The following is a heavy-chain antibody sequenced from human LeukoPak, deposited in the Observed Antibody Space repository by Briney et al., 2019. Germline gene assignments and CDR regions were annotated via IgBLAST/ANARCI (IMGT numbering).Heavy chain of an antibody. CDR2: ISGGSRNI. V-gene: IGHV3-21*01. CDR1: GFTFSSYA. Sequence: GGSLRLSCAASGFTFSSYAMNWVRRAPGKGLEWVASISGGSRNIDYADSVKGRFTISRDNAKSSLYLQMSSLRDEDTAVYYCARDRPTSFDYWGQGTLVTVSS. CDR3: ARDRPTSFDY. J-gene: IGHJ4*02.